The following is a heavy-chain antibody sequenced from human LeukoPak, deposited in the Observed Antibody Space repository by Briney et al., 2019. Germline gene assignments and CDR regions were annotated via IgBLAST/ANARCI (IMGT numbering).Heavy chain of an antibody. Sequence: GGSLRLSCAAPGFTFSSYGMHWVRQAPGKGLEWVAVTSYDGSNEYYRESVKGRVTISRDNSKNTLYLQMNSLRVEDTAVYYCVKRAGAGTYHFDYWGQGTLVTVSS. CDR1: GFTFSSYG. J-gene: IGHJ4*02. V-gene: IGHV3-30*18. CDR3: VKRAGAGTYHFDY. CDR2: TSYDGSNE. D-gene: IGHD6-19*01.